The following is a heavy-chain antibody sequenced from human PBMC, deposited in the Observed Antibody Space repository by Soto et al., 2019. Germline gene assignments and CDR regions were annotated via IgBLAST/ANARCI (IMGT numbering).Heavy chain of an antibody. CDR1: GGSISSGDYY. J-gene: IGHJ6*02. V-gene: IGHV4-30-4*01. CDR3: ARDHYVYDILTGYGYYYGMDV. CDR2: IYYSGST. Sequence: QVQLQESGPGLVKPSQTLSLTCTVSGGSISSGDYYWSWIRQPPGKGLEWIWYIYYSGSTYYNPALKRRVTISVDTSKNQFSLKLSSVTAADTAVYYCARDHYVYDILTGYGYYYGMDVWGQGTTVTVSS. D-gene: IGHD3-9*01.